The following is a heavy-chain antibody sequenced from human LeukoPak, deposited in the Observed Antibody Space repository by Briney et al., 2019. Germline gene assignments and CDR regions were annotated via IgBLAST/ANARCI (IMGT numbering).Heavy chain of an antibody. V-gene: IGHV3-48*03. Sequence: PGGSLRLSCAASGLTFSSYEINWVRQAPGKGLEWVSYTSASASSIYYADSVKGRFTISRDNAKNSLYLQMNSLRAEDTAVYYCAREDGGDTFDIWGQGTMVTVSS. D-gene: IGHD2-15*01. CDR2: TSASASSI. CDR3: AREDGGDTFDI. J-gene: IGHJ3*02. CDR1: GLTFSSYE.